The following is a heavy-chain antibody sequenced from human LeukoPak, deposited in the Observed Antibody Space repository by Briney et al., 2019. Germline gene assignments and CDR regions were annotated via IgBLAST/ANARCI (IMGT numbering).Heavy chain of an antibody. CDR1: GGSISNSRNQY. D-gene: IGHD2-2*01. J-gene: IGHJ5*02. CDR3: ARDRTSINWFDP. Sequence: SETLSLTCTVSGGSISNSRNQYWSWIRQPPGKRLEYIGSIYYSGNTYYNPSLKSRVTISVDTSKNQLSLRLTSVTAADTAVYYCARDRTSINWFDPWGQGTLVTVSS. CDR2: IYYSGNT. V-gene: IGHV4-39*07.